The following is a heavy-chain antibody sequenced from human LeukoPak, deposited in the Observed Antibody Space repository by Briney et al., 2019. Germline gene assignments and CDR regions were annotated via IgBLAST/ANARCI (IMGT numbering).Heavy chain of an antibody. D-gene: IGHD3-9*01. J-gene: IGHJ5*02. CDR1: GGSISSSNW. CDR3: ARQSLDDILTGSNWFDP. Sequence: SETLSLTCAVSGGSISSSNWWSWVRQPPGQGLEWIGEIYHSGSTNYNPSLKSRVTISVDKSKNQFSLKLSSVTAADTAVYYCARQSLDDILTGSNWFDPWGQGTLVTVSS. CDR2: IYHSGST. V-gene: IGHV4-4*02.